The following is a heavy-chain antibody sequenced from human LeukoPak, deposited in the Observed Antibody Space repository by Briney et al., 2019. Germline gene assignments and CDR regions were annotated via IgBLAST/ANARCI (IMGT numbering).Heavy chain of an antibody. CDR3: ARGRRGVRGVINFDY. Sequence: SETLSLTCAVYGGSFSGYYWSWIRQPPGKGLEWIGEINHSGSTNYNPSLKSRVTISVDTSKNQFSLKLSSVTAADTAVYYCARGRRGVRGVINFDYWGQGTLVTVSS. CDR2: INHSGST. V-gene: IGHV4-34*01. D-gene: IGHD3-10*01. J-gene: IGHJ4*02. CDR1: GGSFSGYY.